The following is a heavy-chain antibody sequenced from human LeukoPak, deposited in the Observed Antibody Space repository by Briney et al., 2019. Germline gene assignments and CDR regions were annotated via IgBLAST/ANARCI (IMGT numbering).Heavy chain of an antibody. Sequence: PSETLSLTCTVSGGSISSSCYYWGWIRQPPGKGLEWLGSIFYSRSPYFNPSLKRRVTISVDTSKNLFSLKLSCVTDADTAVYYCARQQMCVDTGLVDYFDYWGQGILVTVSS. J-gene: IGHJ4*02. D-gene: IGHD5-18*01. CDR1: GGSISSSCYY. CDR2: IFYSRSP. CDR3: ARQQMCVDTGLVDYFDY. V-gene: IGHV4-39*07.